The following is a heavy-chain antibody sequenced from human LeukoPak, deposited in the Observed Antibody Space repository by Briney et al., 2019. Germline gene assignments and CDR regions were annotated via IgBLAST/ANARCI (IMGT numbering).Heavy chain of an antibody. CDR2: IRNEGNKY. V-gene: IGHV3-30*02. CDR1: GFTFSSSG. CDR3: VKVDT. D-gene: IGHD5-18*01. J-gene: IGHJ4*02. Sequence: GGALRLSCVASGFTFSSSGVHWVRPSPGKGLDWVAFIRNEGNKYNYAESVKGRFTISRDNSKNTLYLQMDSLSAEDTAVYYCVKVDTWGQGTLATVSS.